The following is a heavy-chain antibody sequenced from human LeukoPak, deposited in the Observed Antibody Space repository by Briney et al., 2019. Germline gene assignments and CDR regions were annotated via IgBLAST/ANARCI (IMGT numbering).Heavy chain of an antibody. CDR1: GFTFSSYA. Sequence: GSLRLSCAASGFTFSSYAMSWVRQPPGKGLEWIGSIYYSGSTYHNPSLNSRVTISVDTSQNQFSLRLSSVTAADTAVYYCARHVRQGTLIRGVKDWGQGTLVTVSS. J-gene: IGHJ4*02. CDR3: ARHVRQGTLIRGVKD. D-gene: IGHD3-10*01. V-gene: IGHV4-39*01. CDR2: IYYSGST.